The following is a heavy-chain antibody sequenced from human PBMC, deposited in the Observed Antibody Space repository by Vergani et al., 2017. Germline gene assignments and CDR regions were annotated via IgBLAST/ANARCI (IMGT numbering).Heavy chain of an antibody. V-gene: IGHV3-23*01. J-gene: IGHJ6*02. CDR3: ARSFFYYDTSAHYRSDGVDV. CDR2: VSGSGGTT. D-gene: IGHD3-22*01. Sequence: EVQLLESGGGLVQPGGSLRLSCAASGFTFSSYAMSWVRQAPGKGLEWVSAVSGSGGTTYYADSVKGRFTISRDNSKNTLYLQMNSLRAEDTAVYYCARSFFYYDTSAHYRSDGVDVWGQGTTVTVSS. CDR1: GFTFSSYA.